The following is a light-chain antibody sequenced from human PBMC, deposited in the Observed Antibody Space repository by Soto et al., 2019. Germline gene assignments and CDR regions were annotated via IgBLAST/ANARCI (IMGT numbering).Light chain of an antibody. CDR1: SSNIGSNT. CDR2: RNN. Sequence: VLTQPPSASGTPGQRVSVSCSGSSSNIGSNTVHWYQQLPGTAPKLLIYRNNQRPSGVPDRFSGSKSGTSASLAISGLQSEDEADYYCAAWDDSLDGYVFGTGTKVTVL. J-gene: IGLJ1*01. V-gene: IGLV1-44*01. CDR3: AAWDDSLDGYV.